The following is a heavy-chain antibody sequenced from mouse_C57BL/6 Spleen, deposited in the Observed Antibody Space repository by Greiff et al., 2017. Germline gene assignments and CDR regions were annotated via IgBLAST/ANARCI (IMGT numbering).Heavy chain of an antibody. J-gene: IGHJ3*01. Sequence: QVQLQQPGAELVKPGASVKLSCKASGYTFTSYWMHWVKQRPGQGLEWIGMIHPNSGSTNYNEKFKSKATLTVDKSSSTAYMQLSSLTSEDSAVYYCARTYDYDVPLSPWGQGTLVTVSA. V-gene: IGHV1-64*01. CDR2: IHPNSGST. D-gene: IGHD2-4*01. CDR1: GYTFTSYW. CDR3: ARTYDYDVPLSP.